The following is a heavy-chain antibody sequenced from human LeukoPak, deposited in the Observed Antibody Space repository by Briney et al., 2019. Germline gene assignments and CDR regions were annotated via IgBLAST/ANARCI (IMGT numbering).Heavy chain of an antibody. CDR1: GGSISSGGYY. D-gene: IGHD2-15*01. V-gene: IGHV4-30-4*08. Sequence: PSETLSLTCTVSGGSISSGGYYWSWIRQHPGKGLEWIGYIYYSGSTYYNPSLKSRVTISVDTSKNQFSLKLSSVTAADTAVYYCARVLSDVVVVAATPNWYFDLWGRGTLVTVSS. J-gene: IGHJ2*01. CDR2: IYYSGST. CDR3: ARVLSDVVVVAATPNWYFDL.